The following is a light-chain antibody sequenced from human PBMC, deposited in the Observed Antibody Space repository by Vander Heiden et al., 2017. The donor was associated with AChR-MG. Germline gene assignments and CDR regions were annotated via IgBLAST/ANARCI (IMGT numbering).Light chain of an antibody. CDR2: DGF. Sequence: EIVLTQSPATLSLSPGERATLSCRASQSVRTSLAWYQQKPGQPPRLLVYDGFNRATGIPARFSGSGSGTDFTLTISRLEPEDFAVYYCQQRDNLITFGQGTRLEI. J-gene: IGKJ5*01. V-gene: IGKV3-11*01. CDR1: QSVRTS. CDR3: QQRDNLIT.